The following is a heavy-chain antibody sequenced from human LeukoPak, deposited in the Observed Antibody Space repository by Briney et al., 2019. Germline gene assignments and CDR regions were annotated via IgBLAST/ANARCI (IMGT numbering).Heavy chain of an antibody. CDR1: GFTFDDYG. V-gene: IGHV4-34*12. D-gene: IGHD3-10*01. J-gene: IGHJ3*02. Sequence: GSLGLSCAASGFTFDDYGMIWVRQPPGKGLEWIGNIFYSGSTYYSPSLKGRVTISLDTSRNQFSLKLNSVTAADTAVYYCAKSNGYGLVDIWGQGTMVTVSS. CDR2: IFYSGST. CDR3: AKSNGYGLVDI.